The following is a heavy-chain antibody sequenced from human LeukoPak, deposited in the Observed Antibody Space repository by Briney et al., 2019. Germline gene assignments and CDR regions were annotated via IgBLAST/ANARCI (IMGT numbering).Heavy chain of an antibody. CDR1: GFTFSAYA. Sequence: GGSLRLSCAASGFTFSAYAMHWVPQAPGKGLEWVAVISYDGSNKYYADSVKGRFTISRDNSKNTLYLQMNSLRAEDTAVYYCASGGFYDFWSGYTPFDYWGQGTLVTVSS. J-gene: IGHJ4*02. D-gene: IGHD3-3*01. CDR2: ISYDGSNK. V-gene: IGHV3-30*01. CDR3: ASGGFYDFWSGYTPFDY.